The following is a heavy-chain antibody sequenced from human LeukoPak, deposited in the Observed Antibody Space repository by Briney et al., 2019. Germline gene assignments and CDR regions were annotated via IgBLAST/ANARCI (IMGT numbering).Heavy chain of an antibody. CDR3: ARGASYCSSTSCYFSYFDY. V-gene: IGHV4-34*01. D-gene: IGHD2-2*01. Sequence: SETLSLTCAVYGGSFSGYYWSWIRQPPGKGLEWIGEINHSGSTNYNPSLKSRVTISVDTSKNQFSLKLSSVTAAATAVYYCARGASYCSSTSCYFSYFDYWGQGTLVTVSS. CDR1: GGSFSGYY. J-gene: IGHJ4*02. CDR2: INHSGST.